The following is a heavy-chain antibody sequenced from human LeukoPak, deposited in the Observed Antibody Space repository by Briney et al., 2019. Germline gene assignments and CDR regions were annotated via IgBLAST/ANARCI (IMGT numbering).Heavy chain of an antibody. V-gene: IGHV1-69*04. Sequence: SVKVSCKASGGTFSSYAISWVRQAPGQGLEWMGRIIPVLGITNFAQKFQGRVTITADKSTSTAYMELSSLRSEDTALYYCASTKDYADFKDAFDIWGQGTMVTVSS. J-gene: IGHJ3*02. D-gene: IGHD4-17*01. CDR1: GGTFSSYA. CDR3: ASTKDYADFKDAFDI. CDR2: IIPVLGIT.